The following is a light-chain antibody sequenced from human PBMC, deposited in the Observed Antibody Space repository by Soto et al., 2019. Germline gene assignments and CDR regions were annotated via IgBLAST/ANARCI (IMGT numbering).Light chain of an antibody. J-gene: IGKJ1*01. CDR3: QQSYSTPRT. Sequence: DIQMTNEPSSLSASVGDRVTITCRASQSINTYVNWYQQKPGKAPKLLIYAASSLQSGVTSRFSGSGSVTHVTLTLSSLQPEDVATYYCQQSYSTPRTCDQGTKVEIK. V-gene: IGKV1-39*01. CDR1: QSINTY. CDR2: AAS.